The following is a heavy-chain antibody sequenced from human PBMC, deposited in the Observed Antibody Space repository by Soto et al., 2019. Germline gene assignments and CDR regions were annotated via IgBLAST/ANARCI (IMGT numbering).Heavy chain of an antibody. V-gene: IGHV4-30-4*01. J-gene: IGHJ5*02. CDR1: GASVAGGSYY. D-gene: IGHD5-12*01. CDR3: ARDTYSGYDFGL. Sequence: QVQLRESGPGLVKPSQTLSLTCSVSGASVAGGSYYWSWVRQPPGKGLEWIGYIPSRGRPFYNPSLTSRGTISADTSKNQLSVQLTCVTAADTAVYYCARDTYSGYDFGLWGQGTLVTVSS. CDR2: IPSRGRP.